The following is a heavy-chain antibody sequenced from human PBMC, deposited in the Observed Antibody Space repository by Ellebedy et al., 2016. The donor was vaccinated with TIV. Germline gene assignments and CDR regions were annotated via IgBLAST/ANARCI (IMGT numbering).Heavy chain of an antibody. V-gene: IGHV3-30-3*01. D-gene: IGHD6-19*01. CDR2: ISYDGNSY. CDR3: ASDLDESSGWYGGAGY. J-gene: IGHJ4*02. CDR1: GFTFNSYA. Sequence: GESLKISCAASGFTFNSYAMHWVRQAPGKGLEWVAVISYDGNSYYYADSVKGRFTISRDNSMTTLYLQINSLRAEDTSVYYCASDLDESSGWYGGAGYWGQGTLVTVSS.